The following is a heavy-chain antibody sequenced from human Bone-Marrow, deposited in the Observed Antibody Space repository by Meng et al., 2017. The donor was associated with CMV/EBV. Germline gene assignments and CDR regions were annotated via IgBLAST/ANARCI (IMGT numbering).Heavy chain of an antibody. CDR3: ARGLPNGYAFDI. V-gene: IGHV4-59*01. CDR2: IYYSGST. Sequence: SETLSLTCTASGDSISRYYWSWIRQPPGKGLEWIGYIYYSGSTNLNPSLKSRVTISVDTSKNQFSLKLSSVTAADTALYNCARGLPNGYAFDIWGQGTRVTFSS. D-gene: IGHD2-21*02. J-gene: IGHJ3*02. CDR1: GDSISRYY.